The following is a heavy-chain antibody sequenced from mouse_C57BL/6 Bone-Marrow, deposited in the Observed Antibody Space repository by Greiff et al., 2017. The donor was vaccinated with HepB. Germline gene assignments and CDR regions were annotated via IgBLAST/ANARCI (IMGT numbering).Heavy chain of an antibody. J-gene: IGHJ3*01. CDR1: GFTFSSYA. CDR3: ASDYDYDWFAY. V-gene: IGHV5-4*01. CDR2: ISDGGSYT. Sequence: DVQLVESGGGLVKPGGSLKLSCAASGFTFSSYAMSWVRQTPEKRLEWVATISDGGSYTYYPDNVKGRFTISRDNAKNNLYLQMSHLKSEDTAMYYCASDYDYDWFAYWGQGTLVTVSA. D-gene: IGHD2-4*01.